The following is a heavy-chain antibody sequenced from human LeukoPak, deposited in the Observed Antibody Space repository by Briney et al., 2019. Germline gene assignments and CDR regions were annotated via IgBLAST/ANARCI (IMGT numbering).Heavy chain of an antibody. Sequence: GASVKVSCKASGYTFTSYYMHWVRQAPGQGLEWMGIINPSGGSTSYAQKFQGRVTMTRDMSTSTVYMELSSLRAEDTAVYFCAKQGPYTAYPDFDSWGQGTLVTVSS. V-gene: IGHV1-46*01. CDR1: GYTFTSYY. CDR3: AKQGPYTAYPDFDS. J-gene: IGHJ4*02. CDR2: INPSGGST. D-gene: IGHD2-2*02.